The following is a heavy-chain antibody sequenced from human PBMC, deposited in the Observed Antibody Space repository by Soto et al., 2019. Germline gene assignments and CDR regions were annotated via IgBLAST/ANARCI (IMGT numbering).Heavy chain of an antibody. J-gene: IGHJ1*01. D-gene: IGHD3-16*01. CDR3: GKGRIGDVGVFY. CDR1: GYTFTAYY. V-gene: IGHV1-2*02. CDR2: ISPNSGGT. Sequence: ASVKVSCKASGYTFTAYYLHWVRQAPGQGFEWMGEISPNSGGTKYTQKFQGRVTMTRDTSITTVYMDLSNLSPDDTAVYYCGKGRIGDVGVFYWGQGTLVTVS.